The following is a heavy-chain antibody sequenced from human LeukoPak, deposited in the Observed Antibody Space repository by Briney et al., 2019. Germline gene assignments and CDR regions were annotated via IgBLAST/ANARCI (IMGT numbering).Heavy chain of an antibody. J-gene: IGHJ5*02. CDR3: ARVLDWSARWFDP. Sequence: QASETLSLTCTVSGASMTTYYWSWIRQPPGKGLEWVAYIYSSGSTNYNPSLKSRLTISIDTSKKQFSLKLSSVTAADTAVYYCARVLDWSARWFDPWGQGTLVTVSS. CDR1: GASMTTYY. V-gene: IGHV4-59*12. CDR2: IYSSGST. D-gene: IGHD3-9*01.